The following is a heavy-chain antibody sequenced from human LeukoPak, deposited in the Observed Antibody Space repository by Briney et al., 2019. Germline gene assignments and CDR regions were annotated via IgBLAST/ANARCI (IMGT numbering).Heavy chain of an antibody. J-gene: IGHJ3*02. V-gene: IGHV4-39*07. D-gene: IGHD6-13*01. Sequence: PAETLSLTCIVIGGSISSRTYYWGWIRQPPGKGLEWVGSIYYSGRTYYKPSLKSRVTISVDTSKNQFSLKLRSVTDADTAVYHCARGPSAGDEFDAFDIWGQGTMVTVSS. CDR3: ARGPSAGDEFDAFDI. CDR2: IYYSGRT. CDR1: GGSISSRTYY.